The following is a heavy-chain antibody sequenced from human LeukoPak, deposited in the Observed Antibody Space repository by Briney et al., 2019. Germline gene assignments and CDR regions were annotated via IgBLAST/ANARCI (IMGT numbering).Heavy chain of an antibody. CDR2: INHSGST. V-gene: IGHV4-34*01. D-gene: IGHD3-10*01. J-gene: IGHJ4*02. CDR1: GGSFSGYC. Sequence: SETLSLTCAVYGGSFSGYCWSWIRQPPGKGLEWIGEINHSGSTNYNPSLKSRVTISVDTSKNQFSLKLSSVTAADTAVYYCARASYYYGSGSYLNWGQGTLVTVSS. CDR3: ARASYYYGSGSYLN.